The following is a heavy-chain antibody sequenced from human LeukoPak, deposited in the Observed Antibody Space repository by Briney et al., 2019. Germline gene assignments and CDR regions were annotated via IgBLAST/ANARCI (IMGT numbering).Heavy chain of an antibody. CDR1: GYTFTSYA. CDR3: ASAYCGGDCYSLLFDY. CDR2: INAGNGNT. V-gene: IGHV1-3*01. J-gene: IGHJ4*02. Sequence: ASVKVSCKASGYTFTSYAMHWVRQAPGQRLEWMGWINAGNGNTKYSQKFQGRVTITRDTSASTAYMELSSLRSEDTAVYYCASAYCGGDCYSLLFDYWGQGTLVTVSS. D-gene: IGHD2-21*02.